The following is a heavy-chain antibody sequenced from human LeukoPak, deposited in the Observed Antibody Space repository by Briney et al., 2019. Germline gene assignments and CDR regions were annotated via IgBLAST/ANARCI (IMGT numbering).Heavy chain of an antibody. V-gene: IGHV1-3*01. CDR3: ARPTAGYYDSSGFFDY. CDR1: GYTFTSYA. D-gene: IGHD3-22*01. CDR2: INAGNGNT. J-gene: IGHJ4*02. Sequence: ASVKVSCKASGYTFTSYAMHWVRQAPGQRLEWMGWINAGNGNTKYSQKFQGRVTITRDTSASTAYMELSSLRSEDTAVYYCARPTAGYYDSSGFFDYWGQGTLVTVSS.